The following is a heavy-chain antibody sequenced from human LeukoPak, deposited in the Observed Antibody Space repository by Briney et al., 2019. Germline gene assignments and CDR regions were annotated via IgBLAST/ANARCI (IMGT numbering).Heavy chain of an antibody. Sequence: WIRQPPGKGLEWVGRIKSKTDGGTTDYAAPVKGRFTISRDDSKNTLYLQMNSLKTEDTAVYYCTTDGGYSYGSHYWGQGTLVTVSS. J-gene: IGHJ4*02. V-gene: IGHV3-15*01. CDR3: TTDGGYSYGSHY. CDR2: IKSKTDGGTT. D-gene: IGHD5-18*01.